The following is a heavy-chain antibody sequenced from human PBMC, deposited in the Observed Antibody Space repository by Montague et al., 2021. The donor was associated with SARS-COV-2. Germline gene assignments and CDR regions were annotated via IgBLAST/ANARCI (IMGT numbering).Heavy chain of an antibody. CDR3: AKDIAVLGELSYYYGMDV. Sequence: SLRLSCAASGFTFSSYAMSWVRQAPGKGLEWVSAISGSGGSTYYADSVKGRFTISRDNSKSTLYLQMNSLRAEDTAVYYCAKDIAVLGELSYYYGMDVWGQGTTVTVSS. J-gene: IGHJ6*02. D-gene: IGHD3-10*01. V-gene: IGHV3-23*01. CDR2: ISGSGGST. CDR1: GFTFSSYA.